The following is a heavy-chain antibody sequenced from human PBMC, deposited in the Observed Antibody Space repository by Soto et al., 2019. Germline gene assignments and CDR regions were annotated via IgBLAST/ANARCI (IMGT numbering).Heavy chain of an antibody. CDR1: GGSISSYY. V-gene: IGHV4-59*08. CDR2: IYYSGST. D-gene: IGHD6-6*01. CDR3: ARHPLKKKSIAATYLDY. Sequence: SETLSLTCTVSGGSISSYYWSWIRQPPGKGLEWIGYIYYSGSTNYNPSLKSRVTISVDTSKNQFSLKLSSVTAADTAVYYCARHPLKKKSIAATYLDYWGQGTLVTVSS. J-gene: IGHJ4*02.